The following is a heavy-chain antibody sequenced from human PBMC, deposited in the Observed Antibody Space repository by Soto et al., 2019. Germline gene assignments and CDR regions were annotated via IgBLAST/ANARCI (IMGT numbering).Heavy chain of an antibody. Sequence: EVQLVESGGGLVKPGGSLRLSCAASGFSFSKAWMSWVRQAPGKGLEWIGRIKSKTDGETTDYAAPLKGRFTISRDDSKDTLFLQMNSLQTEDTAVDYCTTLFGEQFDYWGQGTLVTVSS. J-gene: IGHJ4*02. V-gene: IGHV3-15*01. D-gene: IGHD3-10*02. CDR3: TTLFGEQFDY. CDR1: GFSFSKAW. CDR2: IKSKTDGETT.